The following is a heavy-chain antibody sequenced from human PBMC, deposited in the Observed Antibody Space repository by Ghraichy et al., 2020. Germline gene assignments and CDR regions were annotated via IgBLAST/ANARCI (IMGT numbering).Heavy chain of an antibody. J-gene: IGHJ5*02. CDR3: ASGGYCGSSSCYPNWFDP. Sequence: SETLSLTCTVSGGSISSYYWTWIRQPPGKRLEWIGYTHTRGDTNYNPSLKSRVTMSVDTSKNQVSLRLRSATAADTAVYYCASGGYCGSSSCYPNWFDPWGQGTLVIVSS. D-gene: IGHD2-2*01. CDR1: GGSISSYY. V-gene: IGHV4-4*09. CDR2: THTRGDT.